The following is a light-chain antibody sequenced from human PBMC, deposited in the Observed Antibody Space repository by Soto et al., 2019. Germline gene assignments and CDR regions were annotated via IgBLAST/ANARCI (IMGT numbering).Light chain of an antibody. CDR1: RSDIGDSNF. V-gene: IGLV2-14*01. Sequence: QSVLTQPASVSGSPGQSVTISCTGPRSDIGDSNFIFWYQHSPGKAPRLLIYEVNNRPSGVSKRFSGSKAGNTASLTISGLLDDDEADYFCASFRSGTILVFGSGTKVTVL. J-gene: IGLJ1*01. CDR3: ASFRSGTILV. CDR2: EVN.